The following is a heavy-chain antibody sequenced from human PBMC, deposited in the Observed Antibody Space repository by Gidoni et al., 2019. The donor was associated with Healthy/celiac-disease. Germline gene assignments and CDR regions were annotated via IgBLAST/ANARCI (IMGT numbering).Heavy chain of an antibody. CDR2: INNSGST. J-gene: IGHJ4*02. V-gene: IGHV4-34*01. Sequence: QVQLQQWGAGLLKPSATLSLTCAVYGGSFSGYYWSWIRKPPGKGLEWSGEINNSGSTNYNPSLKSRVTISVDTSKNQFSRKLSSVTAADTAVYYCARGPSPSDGTPLDYWGQGTLVTVSS. CDR3: ARGPSPSDGTPLDY. CDR1: GGSFSGYY. D-gene: IGHD1-1*01.